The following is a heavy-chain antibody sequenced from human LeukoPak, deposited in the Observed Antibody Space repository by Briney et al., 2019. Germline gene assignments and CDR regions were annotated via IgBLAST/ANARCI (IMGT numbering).Heavy chain of an antibody. V-gene: IGHV4-34*01. CDR1: GGSITSYY. CDR2: VNHSGGT. J-gene: IGHJ4*02. D-gene: IGHD4-23*01. CDR3: ARKDFGGRNFYFDY. Sequence: SETLSLTCTVSGGSITSYYWSWIRQPPGKGLEWIGEVNHSGGTNYNPSLKSQVTISVDSSKNQFSLKLTSVTAADTAVYYCARKDFGGRNFYFDYWGQGALVTVSS.